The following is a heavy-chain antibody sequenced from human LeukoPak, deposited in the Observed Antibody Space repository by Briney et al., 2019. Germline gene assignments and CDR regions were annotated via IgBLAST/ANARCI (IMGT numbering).Heavy chain of an antibody. D-gene: IGHD3-10*01. Sequence: GGSLRLSCAASGFTFDDYVMHWVRQAPGKGLEWVSGISWNSGSIGYADSMKVRFTISRDNAKNSLYLQMNSLRAEDMALYYCAKEDGSGKSSFDHWGQGILVTVSS. CDR3: AKEDGSGKSSFDH. CDR1: GFTFDDYV. V-gene: IGHV3-9*03. J-gene: IGHJ4*02. CDR2: ISWNSGSI.